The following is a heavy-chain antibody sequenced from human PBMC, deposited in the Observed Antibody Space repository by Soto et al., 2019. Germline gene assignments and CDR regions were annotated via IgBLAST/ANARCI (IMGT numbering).Heavy chain of an antibody. CDR3: ARHAEIVVVPAAMYDY. V-gene: IGHV4-39*01. CDR1: GGSISSSSYY. J-gene: IGHJ4*02. CDR2: IYYSGSP. D-gene: IGHD2-2*01. Sequence: SETLSLTCTVSGGSISSSSYYWGWIRQPPGKGLEWIGSIYYSGSPYYNPSLKSRVTISVDTSKNQFSLMLSSVTAADTAVYYCARHAEIVVVPAAMYDYWGQGTLVTVSS.